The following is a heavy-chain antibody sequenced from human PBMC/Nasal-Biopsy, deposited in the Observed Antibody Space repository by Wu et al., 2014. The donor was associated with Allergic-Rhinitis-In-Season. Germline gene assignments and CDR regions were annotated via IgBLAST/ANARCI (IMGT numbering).Heavy chain of an antibody. CDR1: GFTFDDYG. J-gene: IGHJ3*02. CDR2: INVGSNYI. D-gene: IGHD1-1*01. V-gene: IGHV3-21*01. CDR3: ARRPPFRAVPGTYDAFDI. Sequence: LRLSCAASGFTFDDYGMSWVRQAPGKGLEWVSSINVGSNYINYADSLKGRFTVSRDNAKNSLYLQMNSLTAEDTAVYYCARRPPFRAVPGTYDAFDIWGQGTTVTVSS.